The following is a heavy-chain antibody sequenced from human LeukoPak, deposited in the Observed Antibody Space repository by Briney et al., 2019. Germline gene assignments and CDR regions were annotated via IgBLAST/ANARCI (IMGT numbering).Heavy chain of an antibody. V-gene: IGHV4-38-2*02. CDR2: IYHSGST. CDR1: GYSISSGYY. Sequence: SETLSLTCTVSGYSISSGYYWGWIRQPPGKGLEWIGSIYHSGSTYYNPSLKSRVTISVDTSKNQFSLKLSSVTAADTAVYYCASGADYYGPGTAFDIWGQGTMVTVSS. J-gene: IGHJ3*02. CDR3: ASGADYYGPGTAFDI. D-gene: IGHD3-10*01.